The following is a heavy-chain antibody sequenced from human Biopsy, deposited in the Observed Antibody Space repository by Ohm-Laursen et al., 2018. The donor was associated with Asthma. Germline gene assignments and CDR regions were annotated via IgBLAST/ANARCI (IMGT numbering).Heavy chain of an antibody. CDR1: GYNFISFS. V-gene: IGHV1-3*04. CDR2: VNTGNGDT. J-gene: IGHJ3*01. Sequence: SVTASCKASGYNFISFSIHWVRQAPGQRLEWMGWVNTGNGDTKYSQKFQGRVTITRDTSASTAYMELRSLRSEDTATDYCARTYYDFLTGQVKDVFGVWGQGTMVTVSS. CDR3: ARTYYDFLTGQVKDVFGV. D-gene: IGHD3-9*01.